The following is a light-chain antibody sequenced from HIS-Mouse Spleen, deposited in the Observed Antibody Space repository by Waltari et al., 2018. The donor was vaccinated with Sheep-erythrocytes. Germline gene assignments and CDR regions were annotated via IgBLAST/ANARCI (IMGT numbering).Light chain of an antibody. V-gene: IGLV2-8*01. Sequence: QSALTQPPSASGSPGQSVTIPCTGTSSDVGGSTHVSWYQQHPGKAPKLMIYEVSKRPSGVPDRFSGSKSGNTASLTVSGLQAEDEADYYCSSYAGSNNWVFGGGTKLTVL. CDR1: SSDVGGSTH. CDR2: EVS. CDR3: SSYAGSNNWV. J-gene: IGLJ3*02.